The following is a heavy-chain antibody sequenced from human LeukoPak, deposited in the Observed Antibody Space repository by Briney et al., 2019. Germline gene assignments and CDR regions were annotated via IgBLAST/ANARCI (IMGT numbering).Heavy chain of an antibody. CDR3: ALQYSSGWYGSYYFDY. CDR2: IYYSGST. V-gene: IGHV4-59*08. Sequence: SETLSLTCTVSGGSISSYYWSWIRQPPGKGLEWIGYIYYSGSTNYNPSLKSRVTMSVDTSKNQFSLKLSSVTAADTAVYYCALQYSSGWYGSYYFDYWGQGTLVTVSS. D-gene: IGHD6-19*01. CDR1: GGSISSYY. J-gene: IGHJ4*02.